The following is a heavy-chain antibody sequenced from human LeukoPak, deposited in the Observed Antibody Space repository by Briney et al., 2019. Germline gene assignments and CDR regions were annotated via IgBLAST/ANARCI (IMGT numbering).Heavy chain of an antibody. CDR2: MNPNSGNT. V-gene: IGHV1-8*03. D-gene: IGHD3-3*01. J-gene: IGHJ6*03. CDR1: GYTFTSYD. Sequence: GASVKVSCKASGYTFTSYDINWVRQATGQGLEWMGWMNPNSGNTGYAQKFQGRVTITRNTSISTAHMELSSLRSEDTAVYYCARRGDDFWSGYHYYYMDVWGKGTTVTVSS. CDR3: ARRGDDFWSGYHYYYMDV.